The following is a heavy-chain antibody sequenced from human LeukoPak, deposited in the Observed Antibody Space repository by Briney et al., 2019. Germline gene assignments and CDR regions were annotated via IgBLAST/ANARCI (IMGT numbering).Heavy chain of an antibody. Sequence: GRSLGLSCAASGFTFHDYAMHWVRQAPGKGLEWVSGISWNSGIIGYADSVKGRFTTSRDNAKNTLYLQMNSLRAEDTAVYYCARGRLRIIARSWFDPWGQGTLVTVSS. CDR3: ARGRLRIIARSWFDP. J-gene: IGHJ5*02. CDR2: ISWNSGII. V-gene: IGHV3-9*01. D-gene: IGHD2-15*01. CDR1: GFTFHDYA.